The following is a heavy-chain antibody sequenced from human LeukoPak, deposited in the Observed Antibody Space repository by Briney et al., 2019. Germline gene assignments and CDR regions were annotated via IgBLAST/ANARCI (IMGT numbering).Heavy chain of an antibody. V-gene: IGHV4-59*01. D-gene: IGHD3-9*01. Sequence: SETLSPTCTVSGGSISSYYWSWIRQPPGKGLEWIGYIYYSGSTNYNPSLKGRVTISVDTSKNQFSLKLSSVTAADTAVYYCARGPMLYDILTGYSYYGMDVWGQGTTVTVSS. CDR3: ARGPMLYDILTGYSYYGMDV. CDR2: IYYSGST. CDR1: GGSISSYY. J-gene: IGHJ6*02.